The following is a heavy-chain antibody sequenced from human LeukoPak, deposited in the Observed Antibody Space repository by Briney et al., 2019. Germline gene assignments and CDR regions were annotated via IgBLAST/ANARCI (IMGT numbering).Heavy chain of an antibody. J-gene: IGHJ4*02. CDR1: GGSFSGYY. V-gene: IGHV4-34*01. D-gene: IGHD2-15*01. CDR3: ARIGDVVVLDY. Sequence: PSETLSLTCAVYGGSFSGYYWSWIRQPPGKGLEWIGEINHSGSTNYNPSLKSRVTISVDTSKNQFSLKLSSVTAADTAVYYCARIGDVVVLDYWGQGTLVTVSS. CDR2: INHSGST.